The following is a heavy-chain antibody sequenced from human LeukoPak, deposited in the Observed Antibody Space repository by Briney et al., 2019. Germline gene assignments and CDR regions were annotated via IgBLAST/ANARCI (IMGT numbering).Heavy chain of an antibody. D-gene: IGHD4-23*01. CDR2: IYHSGST. Sequence: PSETLSLTCAVSGYSISSGYYWGWIRQPPGKGLEWIGSIYHSGSTYYNPSLKSRVTIPVDTSKNQFSLKLSSVTAADTAVYYCAWRGDYGGPPGAFDIWGQGTMVTVSS. J-gene: IGHJ3*02. V-gene: IGHV4-38-2*01. CDR1: GYSISSGYY. CDR3: AWRGDYGGPPGAFDI.